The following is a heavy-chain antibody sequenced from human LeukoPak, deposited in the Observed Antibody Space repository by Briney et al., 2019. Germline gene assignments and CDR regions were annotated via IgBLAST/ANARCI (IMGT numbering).Heavy chain of an antibody. CDR3: AKTSRWERDYFDY. Sequence: GGSLRLSCAGSGLIFSSSAMSCVRQAPGKGLEWVSAMSGVGGNTFYTDSVRGRFTISRDNSKNTLYLQMNSLRAEDTAIYYCAKTSRWERDYFDYWGQGTLVTVSS. CDR1: GLIFSSSA. J-gene: IGHJ4*02. V-gene: IGHV3-23*01. D-gene: IGHD5-24*01. CDR2: MSGVGGNT.